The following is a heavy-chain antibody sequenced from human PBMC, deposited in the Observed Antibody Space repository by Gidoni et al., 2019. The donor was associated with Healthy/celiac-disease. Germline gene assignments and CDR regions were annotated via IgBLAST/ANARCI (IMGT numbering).Heavy chain of an antibody. CDR3: AKDLRWQWLVIFDY. V-gene: IGHV3-23*01. CDR1: GFTFSCDA. Sequence: EVQLLESGGGLVQPGGSLSHSCAASGFTFSCDAMGWVRQAPGKGLGWVSAISGSGGSTYYADSVKGRFTISRDNSKNTLYLQMNSLRAEDTAVYYCAKDLRWQWLVIFDYWGQGTLVTVSS. D-gene: IGHD6-19*01. J-gene: IGHJ4*02. CDR2: ISGSGGST.